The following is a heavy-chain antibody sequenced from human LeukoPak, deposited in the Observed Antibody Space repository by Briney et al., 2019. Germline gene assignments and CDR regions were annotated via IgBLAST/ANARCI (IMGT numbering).Heavy chain of an antibody. D-gene: IGHD6-13*01. V-gene: IGHV1-69*13. J-gene: IGHJ5*02. CDR2: IIPNFVTA. CDR3: ARGGWSGDSSSWFPSWFDP. Sequence: SVKVSCKASGGTFSSYAISWVRQAPGQGLEWMGGIIPNFVTANYAQKFQGRVTITADESTSTVYMELSSLRSEDTAVYYCARGGWSGDSSSWFPSWFDPWGQGALVTVSS. CDR1: GGTFSSYA.